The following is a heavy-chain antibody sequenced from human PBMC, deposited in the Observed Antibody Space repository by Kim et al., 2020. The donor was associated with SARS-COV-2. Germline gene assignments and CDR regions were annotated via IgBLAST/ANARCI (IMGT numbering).Heavy chain of an antibody. V-gene: IGHV3-43*01. CDR3: AKGIAAAIPWFGP. Sequence: YADSVKRRFTISSDNSKNSLYLQMNSLRTEDYALYYCAKGIAAAIPWFGPWGQGTLVTVSS. D-gene: IGHD6-13*01. J-gene: IGHJ5*02.